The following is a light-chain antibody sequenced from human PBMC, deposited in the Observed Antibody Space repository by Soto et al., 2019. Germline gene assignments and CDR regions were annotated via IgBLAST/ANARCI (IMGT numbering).Light chain of an antibody. CDR2: EVS. V-gene: IGLV2-8*01. Sequence: QSALTQPPSASGSPGQSVAISCTGTSRDVGGYNYVSWYQQHPGKAPRLMIYEVSKRPSGVPDRFSGSKSGNTASLTVSGLQAEDEADYYCSSYAGTNIYYVFGTGTKVTVL. CDR3: SSYAGTNIYYV. J-gene: IGLJ1*01. CDR1: SRDVGGYNY.